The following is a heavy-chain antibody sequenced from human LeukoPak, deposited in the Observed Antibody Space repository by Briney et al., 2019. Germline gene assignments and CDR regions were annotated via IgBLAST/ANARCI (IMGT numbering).Heavy chain of an antibody. J-gene: IGHJ5*02. D-gene: IGHD3-10*01. CDR1: GGSISSSSYY. CDR2: IYYSGST. Sequence: SETLSLTCTVSGGSISSSSYYWGWIRQPPGKGLEWIGSIYYSGSTYYNPSLKSRVTISVDTSKNQFSLKLSSVTAADTAVYYCARDESTFPDWLWFGELLYNWFDPWGQGTLVTVSS. CDR3: ARDESTFPDWLWFGELLYNWFDP. V-gene: IGHV4-39*07.